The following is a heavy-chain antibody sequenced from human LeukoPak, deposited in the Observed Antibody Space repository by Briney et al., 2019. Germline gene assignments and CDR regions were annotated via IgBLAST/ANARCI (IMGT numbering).Heavy chain of an antibody. D-gene: IGHD5-18*01. CDR2: ISYDGSNK. CDR3: ARGQGGYSYGHENYFDY. V-gene: IGHV3-30*04. Sequence: GRSLRLSCAASGFTFSSYAMHWVRQAPGKGLEWVAVISYDGSNKYYADSVKGRFTISRDNSKNTLYLQMNSLRAEDTAVYYCARGQGGYSYGHENYFDYWAREPWSPSPQ. J-gene: IGHJ4*02. CDR1: GFTFSSYA.